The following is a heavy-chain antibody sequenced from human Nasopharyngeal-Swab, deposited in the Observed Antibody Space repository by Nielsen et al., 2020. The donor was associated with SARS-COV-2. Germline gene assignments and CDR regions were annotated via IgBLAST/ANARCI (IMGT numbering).Heavy chain of an antibody. J-gene: IGHJ1*01. CDR2: LSWNSGTI. CDR3: ARAGITMIRGLSLPAEYFQH. D-gene: IGHD3-10*01. V-gene: IGHV3-9*01. CDR1: GFTFDDYA. Sequence: GGSLRLSCAASGFTFDDYAMHWVRQVPGKGLEWVSTLSWNSGTIDYADSVRGRFTISRDSAKNSLYLQMNGLRAEDTAVYYCARAGITMIRGLSLPAEYFQHWGQGTLVTVSS.